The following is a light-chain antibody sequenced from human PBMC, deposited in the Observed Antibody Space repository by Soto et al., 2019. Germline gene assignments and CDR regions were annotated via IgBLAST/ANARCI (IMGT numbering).Light chain of an antibody. Sequence: QSVLTQPRSLSGSPGQSVTISCTGTSSDVGGYNFVSWYQQHPGTAPKLMIYDVTKRPSGVPDRFSGSKSGNTASLTISGLQAEDEAEYYCWSYAGSPVVFGGGTKLTVL. V-gene: IGLV2-11*01. J-gene: IGLJ2*01. CDR3: WSYAGSPVV. CDR2: DVT. CDR1: SSDVGGYNF.